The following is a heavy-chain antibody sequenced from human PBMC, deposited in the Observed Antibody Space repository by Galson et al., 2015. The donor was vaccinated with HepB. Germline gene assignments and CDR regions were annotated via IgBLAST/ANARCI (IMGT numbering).Heavy chain of an antibody. CDR3: ALQLGPDSLFDH. V-gene: IGHV5-51*01. CDR2: IYPGDSDT. D-gene: IGHD3-22*01. J-gene: IGHJ4*02. Sequence: QSGAEVKKPGESLRISCKGSGFSFTNYWIGWVRQMPGKGLEWMGIIYPGDSDTTYSPSFQGQVTISADKSIRTAYLQWSSLKASDTAKYYCALQLGPDSLFDHWGQGTLVTVSS. CDR1: GFSFTNYW.